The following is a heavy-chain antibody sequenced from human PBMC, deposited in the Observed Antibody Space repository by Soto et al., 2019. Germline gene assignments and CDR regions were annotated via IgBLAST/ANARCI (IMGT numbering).Heavy chain of an antibody. V-gene: IGHV3-23*01. Sequence: GGSLRLSCAASGFTFSTNAMSWVRQAPGKGLEWVSSISGSGGSTSYADSVKGRFTISRDNSKNTLYLQMNSLRADDTSLYYCAREGLKTTWTTEDYWGQGTLDSVSS. J-gene: IGHJ4*02. CDR1: GFTFSTNA. CDR3: AREGLKTTWTTEDY. CDR2: ISGSGGST. D-gene: IGHD4-17*01.